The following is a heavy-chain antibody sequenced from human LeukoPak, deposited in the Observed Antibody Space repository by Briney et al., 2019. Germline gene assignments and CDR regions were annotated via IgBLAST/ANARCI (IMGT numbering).Heavy chain of an antibody. CDR1: GYSFTSYW. D-gene: IGHD4-17*01. Sequence: GESLKISCKGSGYSFTSYWIGWVRQMPGKGLEWMGIIYPGDSDTRYSPSFQGQVTISADKSISTAYLQWSSLKASDTAMYYCARPGYGDPRAWEAFDIWGQGTMVTVSS. V-gene: IGHV5-51*01. CDR2: IYPGDSDT. J-gene: IGHJ3*02. CDR3: ARPGYGDPRAWEAFDI.